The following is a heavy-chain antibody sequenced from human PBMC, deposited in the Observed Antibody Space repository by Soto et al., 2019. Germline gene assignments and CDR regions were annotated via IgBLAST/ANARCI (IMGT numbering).Heavy chain of an antibody. J-gene: IGHJ5*02. CDR1: GYSFSTYD. D-gene: IGHD3-3*01. Sequence: QVQLVQSGAEVKKPGASVKVSCKASGYSFSTYDISWLRQAPGQGPEWMGRISPKNGNTNYAQNFQDRVTMAADTSSSTAYMELRGLRSDDTAKYYCATSYDSGFDPWGQGTLVTVSS. CDR3: ATSYDSGFDP. V-gene: IGHV1-18*04. CDR2: ISPKNGNT.